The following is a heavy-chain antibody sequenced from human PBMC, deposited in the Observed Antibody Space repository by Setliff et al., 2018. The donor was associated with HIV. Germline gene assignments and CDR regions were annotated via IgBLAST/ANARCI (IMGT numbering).Heavy chain of an antibody. CDR1: GGSISDNTYY. CDR3: ASRVYYYDESRILREEGFVP. CDR2: IYHTGKT. D-gene: IGHD3-22*01. J-gene: IGHJ5*02. Sequence: SETLSLTCSVSGGSISDNTYYWSWIRQPPGKGLEWTGSIYHTGKTYYNSALKNRLTISVDTSKNQFSLELSSVTAADTAVYYCASRVYYYDESRILREEGFVPWGQGTQVTVSS. V-gene: IGHV4-39*01.